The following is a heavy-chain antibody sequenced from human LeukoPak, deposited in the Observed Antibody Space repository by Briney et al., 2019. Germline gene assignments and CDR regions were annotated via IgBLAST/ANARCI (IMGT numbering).Heavy chain of an antibody. V-gene: IGHV3-74*01. CDR2: INSDGSST. Sequence: QPGGTLRLSCAASGFTFSSYWMHWVRQAPGKGLVWVSRINSDGSSTSYADSVKGRFTISRDNAKNTLYLQMNSLRAEDTAVYYCARVGSLGIVVGLWGQGTMVTVSS. CDR3: ARVGSLGIVVGL. J-gene: IGHJ3*01. D-gene: IGHD1-26*01. CDR1: GFTFSSYW.